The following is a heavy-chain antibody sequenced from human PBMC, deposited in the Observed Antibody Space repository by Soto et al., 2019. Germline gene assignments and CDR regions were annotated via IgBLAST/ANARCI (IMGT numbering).Heavy chain of an antibody. Sequence: QLQLQESGPGLVKPSETLSLTCTVSGGSISSSSYYWGWIRQPPGKVLEWIGSIYYSGSTYYNPSRTSRLTTTIDTYTNQFSPKLSSITAAHTHVYYYARLVYESSGYRTRWGQGTLVTVSS. CDR3: ARLVYESSGYRTR. V-gene: IGHV4-39*01. J-gene: IGHJ4*02. CDR2: IYYSGST. CDR1: GGSISSSSYY. D-gene: IGHD3-22*01.